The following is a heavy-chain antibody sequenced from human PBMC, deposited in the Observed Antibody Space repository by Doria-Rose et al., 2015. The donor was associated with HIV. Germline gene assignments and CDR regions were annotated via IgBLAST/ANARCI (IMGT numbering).Heavy chain of an antibody. CDR3: ARIKSSRWYHKYYFDF. D-gene: IGHD6-13*01. CDR1: GVSLSSPGMG. J-gene: IGHJ4*02. V-gene: IGHV2-26*01. CDR2: IFSDDER. Sequence: QVTLKESGPVLVKPTETLTLTCTVSGVSLSSPGMGVSWIRQPPGKALEWLASIFSDDERSYKTSLKSRLTISRRTSKSQVVLTMTDMDPVDTATYYCARIKSSRWYHKYYFDFWGQGTLVIVSA.